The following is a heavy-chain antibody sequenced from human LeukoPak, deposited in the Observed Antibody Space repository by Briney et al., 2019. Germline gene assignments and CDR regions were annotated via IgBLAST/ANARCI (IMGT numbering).Heavy chain of an antibody. CDR3: ARAMPGYYDILTGYDY. J-gene: IGHJ4*02. Sequence: ASVKVSCKASGYTFTSYAMHWVRQAPGQRLEWMGWINAGNGNTKYSQKFQGRVTNTRDTSASTAYMELSSLRSEDTAVYYCARAMPGYYDILTGYDYWGQGTLVTVSS. D-gene: IGHD3-9*01. V-gene: IGHV1-3*01. CDR1: GYTFTSYA. CDR2: INAGNGNT.